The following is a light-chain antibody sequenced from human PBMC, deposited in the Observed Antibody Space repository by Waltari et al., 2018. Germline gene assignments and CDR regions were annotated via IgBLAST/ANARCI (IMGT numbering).Light chain of an antibody. J-gene: IGLJ1*01. V-gene: IGLV2-23*02. CDR3: CSYAGGIIFYV. CDR1: SSDVGGYDY. CDR2: DVT. Sequence: QSALTQPASVSGSPGQSITISCTGTSSDVGGYDYISWYQHHPGKAPTLMIYDVTKRPSGVSNRFSGSKSGNTASLTSSGLQAGDEADYYCCSYAGGIIFYVFGTGTKVTVL.